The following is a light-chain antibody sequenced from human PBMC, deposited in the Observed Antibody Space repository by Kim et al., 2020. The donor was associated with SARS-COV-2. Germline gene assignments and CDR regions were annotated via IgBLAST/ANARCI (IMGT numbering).Light chain of an antibody. CDR1: SNDVGGYKY. CDR2: DVN. Sequence: QSALTQPRSVSGSPGQSVTISCTGTSNDVGGYKYVSWYQQHPGKAPKLMIYDVNNRPSGVPDRFSGSKSGNTASLTISGLQPEDEADYYCCSYAGSYTIFGGGTKRTVL. V-gene: IGLV2-11*01. CDR3: CSYAGSYTI. J-gene: IGLJ2*01.